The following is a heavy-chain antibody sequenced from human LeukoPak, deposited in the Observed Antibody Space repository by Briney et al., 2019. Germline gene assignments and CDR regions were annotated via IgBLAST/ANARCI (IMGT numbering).Heavy chain of an antibody. D-gene: IGHD3-9*01. Sequence: GGSLRLSCAASGFTFSSYAMRWIRQAPGKGLEWVAVISYDGSNKYYADSVKGRFTISRDNYKNTLYLQMNSLRAEDTAVYYCARGPYYDILTGSPLYYGMDVWGQGTTVTVSS. CDR1: GFTFSSYA. CDR2: ISYDGSNK. CDR3: ARGPYYDILTGSPLYYGMDV. J-gene: IGHJ6*02. V-gene: IGHV3-30-3*01.